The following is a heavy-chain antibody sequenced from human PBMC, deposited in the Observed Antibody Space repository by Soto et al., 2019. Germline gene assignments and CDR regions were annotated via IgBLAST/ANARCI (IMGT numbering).Heavy chain of an antibody. CDR1: GFTFSSYS. Sequence: GGSLRLSCAASGFTFSSYSMNWVRQAPGKGLEWVSSISSSSSYIYYADSVKGRFTISRDNAKNSLYLQMNSLRAEDTAVYYCAREKWFSSSFFDYWGQGTLVTVSS. CDR3: AREKWFSSSFFDY. D-gene: IGHD6-6*01. J-gene: IGHJ4*02. V-gene: IGHV3-21*01. CDR2: ISSSSSYI.